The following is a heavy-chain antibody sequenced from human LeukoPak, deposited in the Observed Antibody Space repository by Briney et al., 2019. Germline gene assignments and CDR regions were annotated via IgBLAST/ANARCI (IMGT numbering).Heavy chain of an antibody. Sequence: ESGPALLKPTQTLTLTCTFSGFSLSTSGMCVCWIRQPPGKDLEWLALIDWDDDKYYSTSLKTRLTISKDTSKNQVVLTMTNMDPADTATYYCARTLSNYDFWSGYVWYGMDVWGQGTTVTVSS. D-gene: IGHD3-3*01. CDR1: GFSLSTSGMC. V-gene: IGHV2-70*01. J-gene: IGHJ6*02. CDR2: IDWDDDK. CDR3: ARTLSNYDFWSGYVWYGMDV.